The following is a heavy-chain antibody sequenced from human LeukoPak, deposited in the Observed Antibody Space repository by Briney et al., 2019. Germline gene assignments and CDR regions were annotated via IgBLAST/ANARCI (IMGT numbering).Heavy chain of an antibody. D-gene: IGHD6-13*01. CDR1: GFTFTSSA. Sequence: SVKVSCKASGFTFTSSAMQWVRQARGQRLEWIGWIVVGSGNTNYAQKFQERVTITRDMSTSTAYMELSSLRSEDTAVYYCAADTAHSPSPYSSSWYVSFDYWGQGTLVTVSS. V-gene: IGHV1-58*02. J-gene: IGHJ4*02. CDR2: IVVGSGNT. CDR3: AADTAHSPSPYSSSWYVSFDY.